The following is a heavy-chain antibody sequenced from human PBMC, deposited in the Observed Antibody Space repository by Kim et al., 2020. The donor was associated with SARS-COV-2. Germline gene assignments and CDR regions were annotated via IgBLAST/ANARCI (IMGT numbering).Heavy chain of an antibody. CDR3: IKIRPESN. V-gene: IGHV3-64D*06. D-gene: IGHD6-6*01. CDR2: IRSDGSNT. CDR1: GFNFNSHG. Sequence: GGSLRLSCSGSGFNFNSHGTHWVRQAPGKGLEYVLGIRSDGSNTNHADSVKGRFTISRDNSKNTVYLQLSSLRAEDTGIYYCIKIRPESNWGQGTLVTVS. J-gene: IGHJ4*02.